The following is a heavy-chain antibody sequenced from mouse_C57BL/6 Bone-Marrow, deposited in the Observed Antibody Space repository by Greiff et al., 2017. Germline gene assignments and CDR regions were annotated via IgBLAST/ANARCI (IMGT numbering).Heavy chain of an antibody. V-gene: IGHV5-12*01. CDR2: ISNGGGST. CDR3: ARHEGYYGIPFAY. CDR1: GFTFSDYY. J-gene: IGHJ3*01. D-gene: IGHD2-1*01. Sequence: DVHLVESGGGLVQPGGSLKLSCAASGFTFSDYYMYWVRQTPEKRLEWVAYISNGGGSTYYPVTVKGRFTISRDNAKNTLYLQMSRLKSEDTAMYYCARHEGYYGIPFAYWGQGTLVTVSA.